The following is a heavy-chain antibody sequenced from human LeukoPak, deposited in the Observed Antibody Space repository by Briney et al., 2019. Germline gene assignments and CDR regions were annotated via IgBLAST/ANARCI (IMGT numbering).Heavy chain of an antibody. CDR3: VNVECDY. CDR2: ISSTGGST. V-gene: IGHV3-64D*09. Sequence: GSLRLSCSGSGFMFSSYAMYWVRQAPGKGLEYVSTISSTGGSTYYADSVKGRFTISRDNAENTLYLQMSSLRPEDTALYYCVNVECDYWGQGTLVSVSS. J-gene: IGHJ4*02. CDR1: GFMFSSYA. D-gene: IGHD3-3*01.